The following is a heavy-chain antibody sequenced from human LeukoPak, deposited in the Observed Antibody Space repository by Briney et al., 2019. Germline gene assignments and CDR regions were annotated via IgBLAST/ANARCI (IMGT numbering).Heavy chain of an antibody. CDR3: ARIDYGGNFLGAFDI. CDR2: IYNSGST. V-gene: IGHV4-59*11. D-gene: IGHD4-23*01. CDR1: GGSISSHY. J-gene: IGHJ3*02. Sequence: SETLSLTCTVSGGSISSHYWSWIRQPPGKGLEWIGYIYNSGSTDYNPSLRSRVTISVDTSKSQFSLKLSSVTAADTAVYYCARIDYGGNFLGAFDIWGQGTMVIVPS.